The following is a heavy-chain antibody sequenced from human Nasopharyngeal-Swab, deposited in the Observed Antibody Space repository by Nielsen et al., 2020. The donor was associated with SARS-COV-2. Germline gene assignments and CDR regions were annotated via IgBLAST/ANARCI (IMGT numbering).Heavy chain of an antibody. D-gene: IGHD3-16*01. CDR3: ARDKTYYPDC. Sequence: RQAPGKGLEWVSYISSSGSTIYYADSVKGRFTISRDNAKNSLYLQMNSLRAEDTAVYYCARDKTYYPDCWGQGTLVTVSS. V-gene: IGHV3-11*01. CDR2: ISSSGSTI. J-gene: IGHJ4*02.